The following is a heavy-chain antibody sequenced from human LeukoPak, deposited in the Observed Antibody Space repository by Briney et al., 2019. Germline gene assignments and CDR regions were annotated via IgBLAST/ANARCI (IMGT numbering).Heavy chain of an antibody. D-gene: IGHD3-22*01. Sequence: GGSLRLSCAASGFTFSSYAMNWVRQAPGRGLECVSVISGSGGSTYYADSVKGRFTISRDNSKNALYLQMNSLRAEDTAVYYCAKSPTTYHDSSGYFDYWGQGTLVTVSS. CDR2: ISGSGGST. V-gene: IGHV3-23*01. J-gene: IGHJ4*02. CDR3: AKSPTTYHDSSGYFDY. CDR1: GFTFSSYA.